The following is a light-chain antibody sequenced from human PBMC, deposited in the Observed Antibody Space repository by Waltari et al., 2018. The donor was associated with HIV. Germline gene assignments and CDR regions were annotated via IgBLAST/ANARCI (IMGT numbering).Light chain of an antibody. CDR2: RNV. J-gene: IGLJ3*02. CDR3: QSYDTSLGGWV. V-gene: IGLV1-40*01. Sequence: QSVLTQPPSVSGAPGQRVTISCTGSRTHIGAGYDVHWYQQLPGTAPKPLIFRNVNRPSGVPDRFSGSKSGTSASLAITGLQAEDEADFYCQSYDTSLGGWVFGGGTKLTVL. CDR1: RTHIGAGYD.